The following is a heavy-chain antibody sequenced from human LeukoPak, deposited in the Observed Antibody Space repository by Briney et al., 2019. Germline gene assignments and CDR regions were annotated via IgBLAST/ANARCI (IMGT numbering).Heavy chain of an antibody. Sequence: PGRSLRLSCAASGFTFNAYALHWVRQAPGKGLEWVAVISYDGSKESYADSVKGRFTISGDNSKNTLYLQMDSLRAEDTAVYYCATLGDTGYCARGECYRWLDPWGQGTLVTVSS. D-gene: IGHD2-8*02. CDR3: ATLGDTGYCARGECYRWLDP. V-gene: IGHV3-30*04. CDR1: GFTFNAYA. J-gene: IGHJ5*02. CDR2: ISYDGSKE.